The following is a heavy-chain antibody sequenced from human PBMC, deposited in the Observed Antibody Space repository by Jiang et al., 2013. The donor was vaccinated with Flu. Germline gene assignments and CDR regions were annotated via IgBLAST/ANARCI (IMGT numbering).Heavy chain of an antibody. V-gene: IGHV3-49*02. Sequence: FIRSKAYGGTTEYAASVKGRFTISRDDSKSIAYLQMNSLKTEDTAVYYCTRDLISGGYYYGSGSSEFDYWGQGTLVTVSS. J-gene: IGHJ4*02. CDR3: TRDLISGGYYYGSGSSEFDY. CDR2: IRSKAYGGTT. D-gene: IGHD3-10*01.